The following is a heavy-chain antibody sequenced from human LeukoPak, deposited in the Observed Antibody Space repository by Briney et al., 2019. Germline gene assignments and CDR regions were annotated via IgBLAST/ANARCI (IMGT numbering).Heavy chain of an antibody. Sequence: SETLSLTCTVSGGSINSYYWSWIRQPPGKGLEWIVYIYYSGSTNYNPSLMSRVTISVDTSKNQFFLKMTSVTAADTAVYYCARSGYFHSGVYNWWFDPWGQGTLVTVSS. J-gene: IGHJ5*02. CDR2: IYYSGST. D-gene: IGHD3-22*01. V-gene: IGHV4-59*01. CDR1: GGSINSYY. CDR3: ARSGYFHSGVYNWWFDP.